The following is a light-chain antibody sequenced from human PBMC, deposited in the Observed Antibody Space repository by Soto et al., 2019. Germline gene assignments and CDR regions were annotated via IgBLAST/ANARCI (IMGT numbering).Light chain of an antibody. CDR3: QQSYSAPQLT. CDR1: QSISTY. CDR2: SAY. V-gene: IGKV1-39*01. Sequence: DIQLTQSPSSLSASVGDRVTITCRASQSISTYLNWYQQKPGKAPKLLIYSAYNLHSGVPSRFSATGSGTDFTLTIGTLQPEDFATYYCQQSYSAPQLTFGGGTEVDFK. J-gene: IGKJ4*01.